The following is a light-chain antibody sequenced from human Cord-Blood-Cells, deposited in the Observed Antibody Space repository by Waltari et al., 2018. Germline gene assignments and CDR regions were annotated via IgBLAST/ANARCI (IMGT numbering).Light chain of an antibody. CDR2: GAS. V-gene: IGKV3-15*01. CDR1: QSVSSN. CDR3: QKYNNWPPLT. Sequence: EIVMTQSPATLSVSPGERATLSCRASQSVSSNLAWYQQKPGQAPRLLSYGASTRATGSPARFSGSVSGTEFTLTISSLQSVDFAVYYCQKYNNWPPLTFGGGTKVEIK. J-gene: IGKJ4*01.